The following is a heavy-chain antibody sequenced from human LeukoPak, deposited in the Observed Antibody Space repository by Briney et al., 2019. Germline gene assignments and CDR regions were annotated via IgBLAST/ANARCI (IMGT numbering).Heavy chain of an antibody. J-gene: IGHJ5*02. CDR2: IIPIFGTA. CDR1: GGTFSSYA. D-gene: IGHD3-10*01. CDR3: ARERPMVRGVTRNNWFDR. V-gene: IGHV1-69*13. Sequence: SVKVSCKASGGTFSSYAISWVRQAPGQGLEWMGVIIPIFGTANYAQKFQGRVTITADESTSTAYLELSSLRSEDTAVYYCARERPMVRGVTRNNWFDRWRQGTLVTVSS.